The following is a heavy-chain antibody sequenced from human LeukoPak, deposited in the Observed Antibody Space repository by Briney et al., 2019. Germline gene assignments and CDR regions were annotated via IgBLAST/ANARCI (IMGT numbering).Heavy chain of an antibody. CDR2: ISSSGSTI. V-gene: IGHV3-11*01. CDR1: GFTFSDYY. D-gene: IGHD1-26*01. J-gene: IGHJ3*02. CDR3: AKTYSGSSPAAADAFDI. Sequence: PGGSLRLSCAASGFTFSDYYMSWIRQAPGKGLEWVSYISSSGSTIYYADSVKGRFTISRDNSKNTLYLQMNSLRAEDTAVYYCAKTYSGSSPAAADAFDIWGQGTMVTVSS.